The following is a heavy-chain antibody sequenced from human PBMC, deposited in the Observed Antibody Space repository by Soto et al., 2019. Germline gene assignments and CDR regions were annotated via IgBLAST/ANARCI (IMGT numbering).Heavy chain of an antibody. CDR2: ISYDGSNQ. V-gene: IGHV3-30-3*01. CDR3: ARGGYFGSGSYYHLLDYFDY. J-gene: IGHJ4*02. CDR1: GFTFSTYD. Sequence: GGSLRLSCAASGFTFSTYDMHWVRPAPGKGLEWVAVISYDGSNQYYADSVKGRFTISRDNSKNTLYLQMNSLRAEDTAVYYCARGGYFGSGSYYHLLDYFDYWGQGTPVTVSS. D-gene: IGHD3-10*01.